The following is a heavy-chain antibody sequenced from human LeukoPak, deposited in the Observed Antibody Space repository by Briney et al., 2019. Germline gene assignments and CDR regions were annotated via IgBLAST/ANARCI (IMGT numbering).Heavy chain of an antibody. CDR1: GGSISTYY. CDR2: IYYSGST. D-gene: IGHD3-16*01. Sequence: PSETLSLTCTVSGGSISTYYWSWIRQPPGKGLEWIGYIYYSGSTTYNPPLKSRVTISVDTSKNQFSLKLSSVTAADTAVYYCARLNGGNCGQGILVTVSS. CDR3: ARLNGGN. V-gene: IGHV4-59*08. J-gene: IGHJ4*02.